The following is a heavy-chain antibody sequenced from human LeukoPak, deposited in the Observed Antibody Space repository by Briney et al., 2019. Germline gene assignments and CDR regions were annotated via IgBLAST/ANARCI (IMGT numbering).Heavy chain of an antibody. Sequence: SETLSLTCTVSGGSISTYYWSWIRQPPGQGLEWIGYIHYSGSTNYNPSLKSRVTISVDTSKNQFSLNLKSVTAADTAVYYCARGSDYYGPGIKYNWFDPWGQGTLVTVSS. D-gene: IGHD3-10*01. CDR1: GGSISTYY. V-gene: IGHV4-59*01. CDR3: ARGSDYYGPGIKYNWFDP. J-gene: IGHJ5*02. CDR2: IHYSGST.